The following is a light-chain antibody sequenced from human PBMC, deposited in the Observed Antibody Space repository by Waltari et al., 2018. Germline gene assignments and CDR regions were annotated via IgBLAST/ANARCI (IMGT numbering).Light chain of an antibody. Sequence: QSALTQPASVSGSPGQSISISCIGTSRDAGPYNLVPWYQHHPGKAPKLIVFEASKRPSGVSNRFSGSKAANTASLIISGLQADDEADYYCCSYAGSGSWVFGGGTKVTVI. CDR2: EAS. CDR3: CSYAGSGSWV. CDR1: SRDAGPYNL. J-gene: IGLJ3*02. V-gene: IGLV2-23*01.